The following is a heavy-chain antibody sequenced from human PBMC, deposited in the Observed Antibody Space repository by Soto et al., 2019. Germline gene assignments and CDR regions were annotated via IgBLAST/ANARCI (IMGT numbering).Heavy chain of an antibody. CDR3: ASPSGNYYSAYYFDS. CDR1: GGSISSSSYY. Sequence: SETLSLTCTVSGGSISSSSYYWGWIRQPPGKGLEWIGSIYYSGSTYYNPSLKSRVTMSVDTSKNQFSMRLRSVTAADTAVYYCASPSGNYYSAYYFDSWGQGTLVTV. J-gene: IGHJ4*02. V-gene: IGHV4-39*01. D-gene: IGHD1-26*01. CDR2: IYYSGST.